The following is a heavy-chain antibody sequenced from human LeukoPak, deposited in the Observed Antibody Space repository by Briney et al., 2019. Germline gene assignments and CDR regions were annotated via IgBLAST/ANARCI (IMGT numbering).Heavy chain of an antibody. CDR1: GFSFSTFA. J-gene: IGHJ6*02. V-gene: IGHV3-30-3*01. CDR2: ISSDGNNK. CDR3: ASYGSGSYYEAYYYYGMDV. D-gene: IGHD3-10*01. Sequence: GGSLRLSCAASGFSFSTFAMHWVRQAPGKGLEWVAVISSDGNNKYNADSVKGRFTISRDNSKNTLFLQMNSLRAEDTAVYYCASYGSGSYYEAYYYYGMDVWGQGTTVTVSS.